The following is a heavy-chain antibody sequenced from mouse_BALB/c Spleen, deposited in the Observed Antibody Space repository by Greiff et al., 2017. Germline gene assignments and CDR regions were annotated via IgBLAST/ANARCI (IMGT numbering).Heavy chain of an antibody. CDR2: ISTYYGDA. V-gene: IGHV1S137*01. CDR1: GYTFTDYA. J-gene: IGHJ2*01. Sequence: QVQLKESGAELVRPGVSVKISCKGSGYTFTDYAMHWVKQSHAKSLEWIGVISTYYGDASYNQKFKGKATMTVDKSSSTAYMELARLTSEDSAIYYCARFTTGRGYFDYWGQGTTLTVSS. CDR3: ARFTTGRGYFDY. D-gene: IGHD1-1*01.